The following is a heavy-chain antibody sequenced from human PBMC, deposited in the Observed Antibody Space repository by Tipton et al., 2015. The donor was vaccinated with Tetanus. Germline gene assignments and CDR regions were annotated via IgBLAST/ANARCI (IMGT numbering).Heavy chain of an antibody. V-gene: IGHV5-51*01. J-gene: IGHJ4*02. D-gene: IGHD2-8*01. CDR3: ARAHCTDGVCNFDF. Sequence: QLVQSGGEVKKPGESLKISCKGSGHIFNNYWIGWVRQKPGKGLEWMGFIYPGDSDTRYSPSFQGQVTISVDKSINTAYLQWSSLKASDTSMFYCARAHCTDGVCNFDFWGQGALVTVAS. CDR2: IYPGDSDT. CDR1: GHIFNNYW.